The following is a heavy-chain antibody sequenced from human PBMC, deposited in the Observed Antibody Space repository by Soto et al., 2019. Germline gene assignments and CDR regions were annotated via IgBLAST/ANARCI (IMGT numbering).Heavy chain of an antibody. CDR1: GYTLTELS. CDR3: ATDPGVVGAMNAFDI. CDR2: FDPEDGET. J-gene: IGHJ3*02. D-gene: IGHD1-26*01. Sequence: ASVKVFCKVSGYTLTELSMHWVRQAPGKGLEWMGGFDPEDGETIYAQKFQGRVTMTEDTSTDTAYMELSSLRSEDTAVYYCATDPGVVGAMNAFDIWGQGTMVTVSS. V-gene: IGHV1-24*01.